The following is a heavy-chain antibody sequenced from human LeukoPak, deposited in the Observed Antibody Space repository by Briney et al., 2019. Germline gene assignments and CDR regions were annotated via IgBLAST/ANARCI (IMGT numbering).Heavy chain of an antibody. D-gene: IGHD3-3*02. Sequence: PSETLSLTCTVVGGSISSRDENWNWIRQPPGKGLEWIGNVDYNGNIYYSPSLKSRALVSVDTSKNQVSLRLTSVIAADTAVYFCARSNHFWSGFLDTWGQGTLVTVSS. CDR1: GGSISSRDEN. CDR3: ARSNHFWSGFLDT. CDR2: VDYNGNI. V-gene: IGHV4-39*07. J-gene: IGHJ4*02.